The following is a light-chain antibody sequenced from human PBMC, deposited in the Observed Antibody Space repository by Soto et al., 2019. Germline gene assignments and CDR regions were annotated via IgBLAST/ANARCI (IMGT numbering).Light chain of an antibody. CDR2: GAS. J-gene: IGKJ1*01. V-gene: IGKV3-20*01. Sequence: DIVLTQSPDRVSLSVGNRATLSSRASQRVSSPYLAWYQQKPGQAHRLLIYGASSRATGIPDRFSGSGSGTDFTLTISRLEPEEFAVYYCQQYGSSPWTVGQGTKVAIK. CDR3: QQYGSSPWT. CDR1: QRVSSPY.